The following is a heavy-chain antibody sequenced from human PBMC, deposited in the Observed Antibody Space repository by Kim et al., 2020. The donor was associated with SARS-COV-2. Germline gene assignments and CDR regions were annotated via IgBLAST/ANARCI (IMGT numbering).Heavy chain of an antibody. CDR1: GGSISSYY. D-gene: IGHD3-10*01. V-gene: IGHV4-59*08. CDR2: XYYSGST. CDR3: AKYGRXFFGVXMVRGVINDAFDI. J-gene: IGHJ3*02. Sequence: SETLSLTCTVSGGSISSYYWSWIRQPPGKGLEWIGYXYYSGSTNYNPSLKSRVTXSVDXSKNQXYLKLXSVTAASTAVYYCAKYGRXFFGVXMVRGVINDAFDIWRRGTMVTVSS.